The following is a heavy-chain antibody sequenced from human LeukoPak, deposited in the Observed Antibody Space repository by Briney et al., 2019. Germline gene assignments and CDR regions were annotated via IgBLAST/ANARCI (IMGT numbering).Heavy chain of an antibody. D-gene: IGHD5-12*01. CDR3: ARGPGYSGYDTFDY. CDR1: GFTFSSYW. J-gene: IGHJ4*02. V-gene: IGHV3-7*03. Sequence: PGGSLRLSCAASGFTFSSYWMSWVRQAPGKGLEWVANIKQDGSEKYYVDSLKGRFTISRDNAKNSLYLQMNSLRAEDTAVYYCARGPGYSGYDTFDYWGQGTLVTVSS. CDR2: IKQDGSEK.